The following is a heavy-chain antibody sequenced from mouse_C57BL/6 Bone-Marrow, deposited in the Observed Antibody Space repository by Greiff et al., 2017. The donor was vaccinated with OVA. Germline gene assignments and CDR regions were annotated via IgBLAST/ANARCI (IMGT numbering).Heavy chain of an antibody. D-gene: IGHD1-1*01. Sequence: EVMLVESGGGLVKPGGSLKLSCAASGFTFSDYGMHWVRQAPEKGLEWVAYISSGSSTIYYADTVKGRFTISRDNAKNTLFLQMTSLRSEDTAMYYCARKRNYYYGSSYPWYFDVWGTGTTVTVSS. CDR2: ISSGSSTI. J-gene: IGHJ1*03. V-gene: IGHV5-17*01. CDR3: ARKRNYYYGSSYPWYFDV. CDR1: GFTFSDYG.